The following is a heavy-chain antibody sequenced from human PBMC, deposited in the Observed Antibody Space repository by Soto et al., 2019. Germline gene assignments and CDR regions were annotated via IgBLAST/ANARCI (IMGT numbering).Heavy chain of an antibody. CDR2: IYSGGST. CDR3: ARKGYGTYAPFDY. CDR1: GFTVSSNY. J-gene: IGHJ4*02. Sequence: GGSLRLSCAVSGFTVSSNYMSWVRQAPGKGLEWVSIIYSGGSTYYADSVQDRFTISRDNSKNTLFFQMNSLRAEDTAVYYCARKGYGTYAPFDYWGQGTLVTV. V-gene: IGHV3-66*01. D-gene: IGHD1-26*01.